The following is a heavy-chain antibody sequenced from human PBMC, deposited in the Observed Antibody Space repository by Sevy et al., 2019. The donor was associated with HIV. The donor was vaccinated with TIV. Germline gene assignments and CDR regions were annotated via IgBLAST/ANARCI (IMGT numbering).Heavy chain of an antibody. CDR2: ITRNSYEAYGGTT. J-gene: IGHJ4*02. V-gene: IGHV3-49*03. CDR1: GFTFDDYA. CDR3: TRGLATADTPEYYFDY. D-gene: IGHD5-12*01. Sequence: GGSLRLSCTTSGFTFDDYAMSWFRQAPGKGLEWVAFITRNSYEAYGGTTDYGASVKGRFIISRDDSKSIAYLQMNSLKMEDTAVYYCTRGLATADTPEYYFDYWGQGTLVTVSS.